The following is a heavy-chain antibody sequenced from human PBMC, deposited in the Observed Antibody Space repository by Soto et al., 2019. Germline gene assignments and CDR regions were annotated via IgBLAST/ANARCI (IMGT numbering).Heavy chain of an antibody. Sequence: PGESLKISCKGSGCSFTSYWISWVRQMPGKGLEWMGRIDPSDSYTNYSPSFQGHVTISADKSISTAYLQWSSLKASDTAMYYCARIITTPKIVIQRALDYWGQGTLVTVSS. CDR2: IDPSDSYT. CDR3: ARIITTPKIVIQRALDY. D-gene: IGHD3-16*02. J-gene: IGHJ4*02. V-gene: IGHV5-10-1*01. CDR1: GCSFTSYW.